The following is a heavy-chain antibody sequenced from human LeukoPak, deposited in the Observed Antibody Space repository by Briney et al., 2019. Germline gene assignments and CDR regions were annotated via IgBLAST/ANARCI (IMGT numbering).Heavy chain of an antibody. D-gene: IGHD3-22*01. CDR2: ISSTSTGI. J-gene: IGHJ3*02. Sequence: PGGSLRLSCAASGFTFSSYSMNWVRQAPGKGLEWVSYISSTSTGIYYADSVKGRFTVSRDNAKNSLYLQMSSLRAEDTAVYYCARSGTTYYYDSSTRIWGQGTMVTVSS. CDR3: ARSGTTYYYDSSTRI. CDR1: GFTFSSYS. V-gene: IGHV3-48*04.